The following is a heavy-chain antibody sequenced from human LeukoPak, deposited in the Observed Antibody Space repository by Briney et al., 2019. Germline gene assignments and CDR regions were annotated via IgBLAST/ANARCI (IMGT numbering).Heavy chain of an antibody. CDR3: AREVAHYVWGSSTPSDY. Sequence: PGGSLRLSCAASGFTFSSYSMNWVRQAPGKGLEWVSSISSSSSYIYYADSVKGRFTISRDNAKNSLYLQMNSVRAEDTAVYYCAREVAHYVWGSSTPSDYWGQGTLVTVSS. D-gene: IGHD3-16*01. CDR1: GFTFSSYS. J-gene: IGHJ4*02. CDR2: ISSSSSYI. V-gene: IGHV3-21*01.